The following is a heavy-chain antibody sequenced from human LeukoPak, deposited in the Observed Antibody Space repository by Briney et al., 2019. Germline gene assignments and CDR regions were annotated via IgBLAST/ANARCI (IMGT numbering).Heavy chain of an antibody. Sequence: PGGSLRLSCAASGFTFNSYWMHWVRQVPGKGLEWVAFIRYDGSNKYYADSVKGRFTISRDNSKNTLYLQMNSLRAEDTAVYYCAKDLRRKGGDYYYMDVWGKGTTVTISS. CDR1: GFTFNSYW. J-gene: IGHJ6*03. CDR2: IRYDGSNK. D-gene: IGHD3-16*01. V-gene: IGHV3-30*02. CDR3: AKDLRRKGGDYYYMDV.